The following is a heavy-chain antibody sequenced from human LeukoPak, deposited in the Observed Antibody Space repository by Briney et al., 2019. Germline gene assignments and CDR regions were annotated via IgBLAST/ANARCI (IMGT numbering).Heavy chain of an antibody. Sequence: GGSLRLSCAASGFTFSSYWMSWVRQAPGKGLEWVANIKQDGSEKYYVDSVKGRFTISRDNAKNSLYLQMNSLRAEDTALYYCAKEKGQYSGSYYIDHWGQGTLVTVSS. CDR1: GFTFSSYW. V-gene: IGHV3-7*03. CDR2: IKQDGSEK. CDR3: AKEKGQYSGSYYIDH. J-gene: IGHJ4*02. D-gene: IGHD1-26*01.